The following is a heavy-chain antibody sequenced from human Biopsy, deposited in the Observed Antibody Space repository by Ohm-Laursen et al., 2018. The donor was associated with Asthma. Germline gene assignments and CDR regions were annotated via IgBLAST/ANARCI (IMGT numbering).Heavy chain of an antibody. J-gene: IGHJ5*02. CDR3: ARFTASITIFGVVNNWFDP. CDR2: IYYSGST. V-gene: IGHV4-39*01. CDR1: GGSISSSSYY. D-gene: IGHD3-3*01. Sequence: GTLSLTWTVSGGSISSSSYYWGWIRQPPGKGLEWIGSIYYSGSTYYNPSLKSRVTISVDTSKNQFSLKLSSVTAADTAVYYCARFTASITIFGVVNNWFDPWGQGTLATVSS.